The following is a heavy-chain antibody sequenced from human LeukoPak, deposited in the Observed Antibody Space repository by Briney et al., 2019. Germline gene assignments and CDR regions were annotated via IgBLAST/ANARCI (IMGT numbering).Heavy chain of an antibody. J-gene: IGHJ4*02. CDR3: AKVQGGVATSDY. V-gene: IGHV3-30*18. CDR1: GFTFSSYG. D-gene: IGHD5-12*01. CDR2: ISYDGSNK. Sequence: GGSLRLSCAASGFTFSSYGMHWVRQAPGKGLEWVAVISYDGSNKYYADSVKGRFTISRDNSKNTLYLQMNSLRAEDTAVYYCAKVQGGVATSDYWGQGTLVTVSS.